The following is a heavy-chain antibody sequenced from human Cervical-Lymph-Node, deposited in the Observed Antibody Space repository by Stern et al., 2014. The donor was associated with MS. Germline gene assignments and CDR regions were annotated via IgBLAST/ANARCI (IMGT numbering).Heavy chain of an antibody. J-gene: IGHJ6*02. V-gene: IGHV1-3*01. CDR2: INGGNGNT. CDR3: ARVGGGSGTWGMDV. CDR1: GYAFSDYA. Sequence: QVQLVQSGAEVKRPGASVIVSCKASGYAFSDYAIHWVRQAPGQRPEWMGWINGGNGNTAYSQNFQGRITITRDTSATTAYMELSSLRSEDTAVYYCARVGGGSGTWGMDVWGQGTTVTVSS. D-gene: IGHD3-10*01.